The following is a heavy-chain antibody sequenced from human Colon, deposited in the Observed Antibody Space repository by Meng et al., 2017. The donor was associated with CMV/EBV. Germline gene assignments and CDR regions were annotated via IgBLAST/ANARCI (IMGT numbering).Heavy chain of an antibody. D-gene: IGHD3-16*02. Sequence: GGSLRLSCAASDFSLDNYAMFWVRQAPGKGLEWVAFSRFDGQSKYAESVKGRFTISRVNSRNTVFLQMNSLRVEDTAVYYCVKGSTPGGGYLAFWGQGTRVTVSS. CDR3: VKGSTPGGGYLAF. CDR2: SRFDGQSK. CDR1: DFSLDNYA. V-gene: IGHV3-30*02. J-gene: IGHJ4*02.